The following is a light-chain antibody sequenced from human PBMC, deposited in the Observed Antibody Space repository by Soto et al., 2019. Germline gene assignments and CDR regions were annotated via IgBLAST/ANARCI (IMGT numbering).Light chain of an antibody. V-gene: IGLV2-8*01. J-gene: IGLJ2*01. CDR2: EVS. CDR3: SSYAGSTVV. Sequence: QSALTQPPSASGSPGQSVTISCTATSSDVGGYNYVSWYQQHPGKAPKLMIYEVSKRPSGVPDRFSGSKSGNTASLTVSGLQAEDEADYYCSSYAGSTVVFGGGTKLTVL. CDR1: SSDVGGYNY.